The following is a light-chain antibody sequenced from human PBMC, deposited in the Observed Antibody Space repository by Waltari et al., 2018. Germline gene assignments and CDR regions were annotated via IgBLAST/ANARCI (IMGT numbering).Light chain of an antibody. V-gene: IGLV2-11*01. CDR3: LSFRGGNTWV. J-gene: IGLJ2*01. CDR1: SNDVGGYND. Sequence: QAALTQPPSVSKSLGQAVTISCTGTSNDVGGYNDVSWYQQYPGTAPRLVIYDVNIRASGVSDRFSGSKSGKTASLTISGLQAEDEADYYCLSFRGGNTWVFGGGTRLTVL. CDR2: DVN.